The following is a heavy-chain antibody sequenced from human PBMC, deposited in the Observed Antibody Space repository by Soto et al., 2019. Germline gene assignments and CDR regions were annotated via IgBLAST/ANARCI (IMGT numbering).Heavy chain of an antibody. Sequence: GGSLRLSCSASGFTFSSYAMHWVRQAPGKGLEYVSAISSNGGSTYYADSVKGRFTISRDNSKNTLYLQMSSLRAEDTAVYYCVKDNASWSGYFAGNCFDSWGQGTLVTVSS. CDR1: GFTFSSYA. D-gene: IGHD3-3*01. CDR2: ISSNGGST. CDR3: VKDNASWSGYFAGNCFDS. J-gene: IGHJ5*01. V-gene: IGHV3-64D*06.